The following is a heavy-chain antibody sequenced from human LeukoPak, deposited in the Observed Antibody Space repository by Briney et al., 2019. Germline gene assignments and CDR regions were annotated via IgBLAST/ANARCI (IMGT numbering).Heavy chain of an antibody. V-gene: IGHV4-59*01. CDR2: IYYSGST. CDR1: GGSISSYY. D-gene: IGHD5-18*01. J-gene: IGHJ4*02. Sequence: SETLSLTCTVSGGSISSYYWSWIRQPPGKGLEWIGYIYYSGSTNYNPSLKSRVTISVDTSKNQFPLKLSSVTAADTAVYYCARHHVDTAMVHYFDYWGQGTLVTVSS. CDR3: ARHHVDTAMVHYFDY.